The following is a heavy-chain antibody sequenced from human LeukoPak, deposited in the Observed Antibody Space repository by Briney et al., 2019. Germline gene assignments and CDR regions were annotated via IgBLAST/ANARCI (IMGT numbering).Heavy chain of an antibody. J-gene: IGHJ4*02. CDR1: GYTFTGYY. Sequence: GASVKVSCEASGYTFTGYYMHWVRQAPGQGLEWMGIINPSSGSTNYAQKFQGRVTVTRDTSTSTVYMELSSLRSEDTAVYYCARSIAAAGPDVWGQGTLVTVSS. D-gene: IGHD6-13*01. V-gene: IGHV1-46*01. CDR2: INPSSGST. CDR3: ARSIAAAGPDV.